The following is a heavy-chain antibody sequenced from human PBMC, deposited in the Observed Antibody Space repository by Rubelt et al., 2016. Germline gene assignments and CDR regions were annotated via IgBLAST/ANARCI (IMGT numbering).Heavy chain of an antibody. D-gene: IGHD6-19*01. CDR3: ARDSIIIAVAGLYNWFDP. V-gene: IGHV6-1*01. J-gene: IGHJ5*02. CDR2: TYYRSKWYN. Sequence: VGRTYYRSKWYNDYAVSVKSRITINPDTSKNQFSLQLNSVTPEDTAVYYCARDSIIIAVAGLYNWFDPWGQGTLVTVSS.